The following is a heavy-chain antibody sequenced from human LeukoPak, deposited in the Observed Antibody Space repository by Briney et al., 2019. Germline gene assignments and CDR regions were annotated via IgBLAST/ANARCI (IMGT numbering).Heavy chain of an antibody. Sequence: PGGSLRLSCAASGFTVSSNYMSWVRQAPGKGLEWVSVIYSGGSRYYADSVKGRFTIPRDESKNTLYLQMNSLRAEDTAVYYCARDLVSYYSMDVWGQGTTVTVSS. V-gene: IGHV3-66*01. CDR1: GFTVSSNY. J-gene: IGHJ6*02. CDR3: ARDLVSYYSMDV. CDR2: IYSGGSR. D-gene: IGHD6-6*01.